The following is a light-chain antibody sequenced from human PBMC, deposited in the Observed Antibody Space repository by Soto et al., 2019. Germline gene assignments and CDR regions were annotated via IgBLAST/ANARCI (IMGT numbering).Light chain of an antibody. CDR1: QSVSSN. Sequence: EIVMTQSQATLSVSPGDRATLSCRASQSVSSNLAWYQQKPGQAPRLLIYGASTRATGIPARFSGSGSGTDFTLTISSLQSEDFAVYFCQQYNNWPPFTFGQGTKLEIK. V-gene: IGKV3-15*01. J-gene: IGKJ2*01. CDR3: QQYNNWPPFT. CDR2: GAS.